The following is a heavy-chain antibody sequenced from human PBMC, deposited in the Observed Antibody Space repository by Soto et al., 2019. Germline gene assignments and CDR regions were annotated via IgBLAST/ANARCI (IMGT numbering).Heavy chain of an antibody. CDR2: IYHSGST. J-gene: IGHJ4*02. V-gene: IGHV4-30-2*01. Sequence: QLQLQESGSGLVKPSQTLSLTCAVSGGSISSGGYSWSWIRQPPGKGLEWIGYIYHSGSTYYNPSLKSRVTLSVDRSKNQFSLKLSSVTAADTAVYYCASEGGYSYGFDYWGQGTLVTVSS. CDR1: GGSISSGGYS. D-gene: IGHD5-18*01. CDR3: ASEGGYSYGFDY.